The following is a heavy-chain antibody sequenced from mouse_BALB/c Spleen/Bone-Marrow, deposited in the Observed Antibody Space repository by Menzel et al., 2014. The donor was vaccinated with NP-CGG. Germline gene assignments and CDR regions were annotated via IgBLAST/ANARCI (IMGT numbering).Heavy chain of an antibody. V-gene: IGHV1-69*02. Sequence: QVHVKQSGAELVKPGASVKLSCKASGYTFTNYWMHWVKQRPGQGLEWIGEIDPSDSYSNYNQNFKGKATLTVDKSSSTAYMQLTSLTSEDSAVYCCARGVVYYYAMDYWGQGTSVTVSS. J-gene: IGHJ4*01. CDR2: IDPSDSYS. CDR1: GYTFTNYW. CDR3: ARGVVYYYAMDY.